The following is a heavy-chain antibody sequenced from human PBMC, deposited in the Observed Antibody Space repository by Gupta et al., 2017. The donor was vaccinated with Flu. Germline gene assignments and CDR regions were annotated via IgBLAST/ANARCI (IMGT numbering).Heavy chain of an antibody. CDR1: GGSIDPYY. J-gene: IGHJ4*02. D-gene: IGHD2-2*02. V-gene: IGHV4-59*01. CDR2: IYSSGST. Sequence: QVQLQESGPGLVKPSETLSLTCSVSGGSIDPYYWNWIRQPPGKGLEWIGYIYSSGSTNYNPSLKSRVTISVDTPKNEFSLSLSSVTAADTAVYYCARGFQGSAEIGPIPAPFDSWGLGSLVTVSS. CDR3: ARGFQGSAEIGPIPAPFDS.